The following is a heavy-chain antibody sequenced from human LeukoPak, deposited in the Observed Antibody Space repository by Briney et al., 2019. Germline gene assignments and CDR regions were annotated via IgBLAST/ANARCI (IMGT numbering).Heavy chain of an antibody. J-gene: IGHJ4*02. CDR2: VYYSGST. D-gene: IGHD3-3*01. CDR1: GGSISTYY. V-gene: IGHV4-59*01. CDR3: ARGDDFLSGYSFGY. Sequence: SETLSLTCTVSGGSISTYYWSWIRQPPGTGLEWIGYVYYSGSTDYNPSLKSRVTISVDTSKNQFSLKLTSVTAADTAVYYCARGDDFLSGYSFGYWGQGTLVTVSS.